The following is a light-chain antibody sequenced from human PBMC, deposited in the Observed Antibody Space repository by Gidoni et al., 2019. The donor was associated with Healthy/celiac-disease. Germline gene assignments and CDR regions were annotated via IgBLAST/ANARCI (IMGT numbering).Light chain of an antibody. CDR2: DNN. CDR3: GTWDSSLNAWV. CDR1: SSNIWNNY. V-gene: IGLV1-51*01. Sequence: SVLTQPPYLSAAPVQNVTISCSGSSSNIWNNYVSWYRQLPGTAPKLLIYDNNKRPSGIPDRFSGSMSGTSASLGITGLQTGDEADYYCGTWDSSLNAWVFGGGTKLTVL. J-gene: IGLJ3*02.